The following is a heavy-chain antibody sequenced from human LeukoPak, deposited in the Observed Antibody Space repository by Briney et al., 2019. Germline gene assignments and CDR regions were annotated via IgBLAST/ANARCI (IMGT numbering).Heavy chain of an antibody. V-gene: IGHV3-21*01. D-gene: IGHD3-16*01. J-gene: IGHJ6*02. CDR3: ARNDDPAYYYYGMDV. CDR2: ISSSSSYI. CDR1: GFTFSSYS. Sequence: PGGSLRLSCAASGFTFSSYSMNWVRQAPGKGLEWVSSISSSSSYIYYADSVKGRFTISRDNAKNSLYLQMNSLRAEDTAVYYCARNDDPAYYYYGMDVWGQGTTVTVSS.